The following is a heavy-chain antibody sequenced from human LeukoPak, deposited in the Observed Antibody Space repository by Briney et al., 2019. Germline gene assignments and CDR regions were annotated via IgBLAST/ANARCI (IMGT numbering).Heavy chain of an antibody. CDR2: ISGSGGST. CDR1: GFTFSSYA. CDR3: ANGGDFWSGYYTDLDY. V-gene: IGHV3-23*01. J-gene: IGHJ4*02. Sequence: GGSLRLSCAASGFTFSSYARSWVRQAPGKGLEWVSAISGSGGSTYYADSVKGRFTISRDNSKNTLYLQMNSLRAEDTAVYYCANGGDFWSGYYTDLDYWGQGTLVTVSS. D-gene: IGHD3-3*01.